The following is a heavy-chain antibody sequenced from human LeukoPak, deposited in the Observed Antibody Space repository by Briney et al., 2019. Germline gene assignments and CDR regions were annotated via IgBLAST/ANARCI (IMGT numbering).Heavy chain of an antibody. V-gene: IGHV3-23*01. CDR1: GFTFSNYA. J-gene: IGHJ4*02. D-gene: IGHD6-6*01. Sequence: GGSLRLSCAASGFTFSNYAMSWVRQAPGKGLEWVSNISSSGGSTYYADSVKGRFTISRDNSKNTLYLQMNSLRAEDTAVYYCAKEPYSSSCPGYFDYWGQGTLVTVSS. CDR2: ISSSGGST. CDR3: AKEPYSSSCPGYFDY.